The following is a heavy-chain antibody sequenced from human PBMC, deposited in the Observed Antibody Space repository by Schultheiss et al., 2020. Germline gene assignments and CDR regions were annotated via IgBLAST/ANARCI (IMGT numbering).Heavy chain of an antibody. CDR1: GFTFSSYA. CDR3: AKVVGSSSCAYFDY. CDR2: ISSNGGST. V-gene: IGHV3-64*01. J-gene: IGHJ4*02. Sequence: GRSLRLSCAASGFTFSSYAMHWVRQAPGKGLEYVSAISSNGGSTYYANSVKGRFTISRDNSKNTLYLQMNSLRAEDTAVYYCAKVVGSSSCAYFDYWGQGTLVTGSS. D-gene: IGHD1-26*01.